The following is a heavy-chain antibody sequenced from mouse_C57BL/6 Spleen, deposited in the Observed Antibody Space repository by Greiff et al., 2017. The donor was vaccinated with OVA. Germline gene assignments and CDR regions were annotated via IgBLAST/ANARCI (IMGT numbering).Heavy chain of an antibody. V-gene: IGHV5-9*01. CDR1: GFTFSSYT. CDR2: ISGGGGNT. D-gene: IGHD2-4*01. CDR3: ARERLRRRGFDY. J-gene: IGHJ2*01. Sequence: EVQLVESGGGLVKPGGSLKLSCAASGFTFSSYTMSWVRQTPEKRLEWVATISGGGGNTYYPDSVKGRFTISRDNAKNTLYLQMSSLRSEDTALYYCARERLRRRGFDYWGQGTTLTVSS.